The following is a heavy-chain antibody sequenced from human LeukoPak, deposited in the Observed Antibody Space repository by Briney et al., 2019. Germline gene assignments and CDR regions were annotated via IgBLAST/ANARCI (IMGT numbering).Heavy chain of an antibody. CDR3: AKDMGRYSSGWPGGMDV. D-gene: IGHD6-19*01. CDR2: ISWNSGSI. V-gene: IGHV3-9*01. CDR1: GFTFDDYA. Sequence: PGGSLRLSCAASGFTFDDYAMHWVRQAPGKGLEWVSGISWNSGSIGYADSVKDRFTISRDNAKNSLYLQMNSLRAEDTALYYCAKDMGRYSSGWPGGMDVWGQETTVTVSS. J-gene: IGHJ6*02.